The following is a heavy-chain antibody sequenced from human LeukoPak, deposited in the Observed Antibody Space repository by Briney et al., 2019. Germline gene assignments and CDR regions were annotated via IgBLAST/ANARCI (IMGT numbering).Heavy chain of an antibody. J-gene: IGHJ4*02. CDR1: GFTFSIHA. CDR3: AKDQFGYNKSIDC. Sequence: PGASLRLSCAASGFTFSIHAMNWVRQAPGKGLEWVSAISGSGISTYYADSVKGRFTISRDNSKNTVYLLVNSLRVEDTAVYYCAKDQFGYNKSIDCWGQGILVTVSS. CDR2: ISGSGIST. V-gene: IGHV3-23*01. D-gene: IGHD5-24*01.